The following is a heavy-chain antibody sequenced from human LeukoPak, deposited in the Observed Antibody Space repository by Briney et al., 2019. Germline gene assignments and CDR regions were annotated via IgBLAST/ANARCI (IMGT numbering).Heavy chain of an antibody. D-gene: IGHD3-22*01. V-gene: IGHV3-30-3*01. J-gene: IGHJ4*02. CDR2: ISYDGSNK. CDR1: GFTFSSYA. CDR3: ARAAWDYYDSSGYYYDY. Sequence: GGSLRLSCAASGFTFSSYAMHWVRQAPGKGLEWVAVISYDGSNKYYADSVKGRFTISRDNSKNTLYLQMNSLRAEDTAVYHCARAAWDYYDSSGYYYDYWGQGTLVTVSS.